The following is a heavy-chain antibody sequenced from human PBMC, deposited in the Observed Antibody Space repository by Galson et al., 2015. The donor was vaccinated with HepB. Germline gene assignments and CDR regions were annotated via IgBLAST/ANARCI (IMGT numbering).Heavy chain of an antibody. CDR2: IYPGDSDT. CDR1: GYSFTSYW. V-gene: IGHV5-51*03. J-gene: IGHJ4*02. CDR3: ATSSSWIFGTGYFDY. D-gene: IGHD6-13*01. Sequence: QSGAEVKKPGVSLKISCKGSGYSFTSYWIGWVRQMPGKGLEWVGIIYPGDSDTRYSPSFQGQVTISADKSISTAYLQWSSLKASDTAMYYCATSSSWIFGTGYFDYWGQGTLVTVSS.